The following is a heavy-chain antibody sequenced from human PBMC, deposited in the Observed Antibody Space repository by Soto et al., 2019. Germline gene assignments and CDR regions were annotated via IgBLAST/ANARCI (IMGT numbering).Heavy chain of an antibody. CDR1: GYSISSGSY. V-gene: IGHV4-38-2*02. D-gene: IGHD6-19*01. J-gene: IGHJ4*01. CDR3: LRAHVKFVAGSTFDY. Sequence: PSDTLSLTCTVSGYSISSGSYWGWIRQPPGKGPEWIASIYHGGTTFYNPSLKSRITISVDTSHNQFSLNLRSVTAADTAVYYCLRAHVKFVAGSTFDYWGHGTLVTVSS. CDR2: IYHGGTT.